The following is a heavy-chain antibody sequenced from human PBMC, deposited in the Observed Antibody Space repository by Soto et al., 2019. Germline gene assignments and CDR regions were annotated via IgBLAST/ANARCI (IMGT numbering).Heavy chain of an antibody. D-gene: IGHD4-17*01. V-gene: IGHV5-51*01. Sequence: GESMKISCKGSGYSFTSYWIGWVRQMPGKGLEWMGIIYPGDSDTRYSPSFQGQVTISADKSISTAYLQWSSLKASDTAMYYCLIPHLRLDYAMDVWGQGTTVTVSS. CDR1: GYSFTSYW. J-gene: IGHJ6*02. CDR2: IYPGDSDT. CDR3: LIPHLRLDYAMDV.